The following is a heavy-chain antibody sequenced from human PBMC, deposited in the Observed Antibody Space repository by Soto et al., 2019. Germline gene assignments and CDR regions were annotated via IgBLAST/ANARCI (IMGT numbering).Heavy chain of an antibody. CDR1: GDTFKKFA. J-gene: IGHJ6*01. CDR3: ARGVVPAAGAAPHYCNYGVDV. V-gene: IGHV1-69*06. D-gene: IGHD2-2*01. Sequence: QVQLVQSGPEVKKPGSSVKVSCKTSGDTFKKFALSWVRQAPGQGPEWMGGIIPMFGTTKYTQKFQGRVTFTSDKSTGTGYMELTSLMSEDTATYFCARGVVPAAGAAPHYCNYGVDVW. CDR2: IIPMFGTT.